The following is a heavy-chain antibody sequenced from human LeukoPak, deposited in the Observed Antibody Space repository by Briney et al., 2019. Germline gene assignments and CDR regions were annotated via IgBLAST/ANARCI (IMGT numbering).Heavy chain of an antibody. CDR2: ISAYNGNT. V-gene: IGHV1-18*01. CDR1: GYTFTSYG. Sequence: ASVKVSCKASGYTFTSYGISWVRQAPGQGLEWMGWISAYNGNTNYAQKLQGRVTMTTDTSTSTAYMELRSLRSDDTAVYYCARCIVEHPGGIAAAGPYYYYYYMDVWGKGTTVTISS. J-gene: IGHJ6*03. CDR3: ARCIVEHPGGIAAAGPYYYYYYMDV. D-gene: IGHD6-13*01.